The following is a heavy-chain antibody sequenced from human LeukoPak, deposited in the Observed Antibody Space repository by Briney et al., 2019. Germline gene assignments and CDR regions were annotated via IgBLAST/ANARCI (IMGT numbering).Heavy chain of an antibody. CDR3: ARGPGGRSGYYPLEDYYYYYYMDF. J-gene: IGHJ6*03. D-gene: IGHD3-22*01. V-gene: IGHV3-11*01. CDR2: ISSSGSTI. CDR1: GFTFSDYY. Sequence: GGPLRLSCAASGFTFSDYYMSWIREAPGKGLEWVSYISSSGSTIYYADSVKGRFTISRDNAKNSLYLQMNSLRSDDTAVYYCARGPGGRSGYYPLEDYYYYYYMDFWGKGTTVTVSS.